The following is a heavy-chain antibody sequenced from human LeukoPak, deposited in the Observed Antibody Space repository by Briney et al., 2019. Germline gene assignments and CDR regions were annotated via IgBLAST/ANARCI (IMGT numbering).Heavy chain of an antibody. D-gene: IGHD2-2*01. CDR3: ARHCSSTSCYVGNY. V-gene: IGHV3-21*01. CDR1: GFTFSSYS. CDR2: ISSSSSYI. J-gene: IGHJ4*02. Sequence: GSLRLSCAASGFTFSSYSMNWVRQAPGKGLEWVSSISSSSSYIYYADSVKGRFTISRDNAKNSLYLQMNSLRAEDTAVYYCARHCSSTSCYVGNYWGQGTLVTVSS.